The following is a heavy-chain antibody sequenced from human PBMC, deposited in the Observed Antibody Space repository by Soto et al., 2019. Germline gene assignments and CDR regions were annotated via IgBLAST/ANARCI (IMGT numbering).Heavy chain of an antibody. D-gene: IGHD2-21*01. J-gene: IGHJ5*02. CDR1: KFTFSSYS. V-gene: IGHV3-30-3*01. CDR2: ISYNGTNK. CDR3: ERTALRRASTASGDFDP. Sequence: QVQLVESGGGMVQPGRSLRLSCAASKFTFSSYSMHWVRQAPGKGLEWVAVISYNGTNKFYADSVKGRFTISRDNTKSILYPQMNSLRAEDTAVYYCERTALRRASTASGDFDPWGQGARVSVSS.